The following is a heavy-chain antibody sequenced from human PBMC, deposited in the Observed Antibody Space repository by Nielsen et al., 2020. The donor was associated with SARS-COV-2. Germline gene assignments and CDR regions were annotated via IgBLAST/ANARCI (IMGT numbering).Heavy chain of an antibody. CDR2: IYSGGSST. Sequence: GESLKISCAASGFIFSSYAMSWVRQAPGKGLEWVSVIYSGGSSTYYADSVKGRFTISRDNSKNTLYLQMNSLRAEDTAVYYCAKGEEDSSGWYSGWLGYNRAVLFDYWGQGTLVTVSS. CDR3: AKGEEDSSGWYSGWLGYNRAVLFDY. J-gene: IGHJ4*02. V-gene: IGHV3-23*03. D-gene: IGHD6-19*01. CDR1: GFIFSSYA.